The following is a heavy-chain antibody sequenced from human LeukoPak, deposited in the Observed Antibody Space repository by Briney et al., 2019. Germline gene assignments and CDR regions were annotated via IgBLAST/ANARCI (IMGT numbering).Heavy chain of an antibody. V-gene: IGHV4-59*12. CDR1: GDSITGYS. J-gene: IGHJ6*03. D-gene: IGHD2-2*01. Sequence: SETLSLTCSVSGDSITGYSWSWIRQTPGKGLEWIGYIYYNGDTHYNPSLNSRLSMSVDTSKNQFSLKLSSVTAADTAVYYCARDLFVVVPAAKGYYYMDVWGKGTTVTISS. CDR3: ARDLFVVVPAAKGYYYMDV. CDR2: IYYNGDT.